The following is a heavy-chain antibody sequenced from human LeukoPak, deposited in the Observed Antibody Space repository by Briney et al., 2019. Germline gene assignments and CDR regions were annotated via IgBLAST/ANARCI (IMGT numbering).Heavy chain of an antibody. CDR1: GVSVSSNIYY. J-gene: IGHJ4*02. CDR3: AREDSSGYLGY. D-gene: IGHD3-22*01. V-gene: IGHV4-61*01. CDR2: IYYCGST. Sequence: SETLSLTCTVSGVSVSSNIYYWNWIRQPPGKGLEWIGYIYYCGSTNYNPSLKSRVTISVDTSKNQFSLKLTSLTAADTAVYYCAREDSSGYLGYWGQGTLVTVSS.